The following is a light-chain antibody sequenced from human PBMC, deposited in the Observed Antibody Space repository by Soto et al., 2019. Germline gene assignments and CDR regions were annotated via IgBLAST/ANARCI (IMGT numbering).Light chain of an antibody. Sequence: EIVMTQSPATLSVSPGERATLSCRASQSINSNLAWYQQKPGQTPRLLIYGASTRATGIPARFSGSGSGTAFTLTISSMQSEDFAVYYCQQYNNWWTFGQGTKVEI. CDR3: QQYNNWWT. V-gene: IGKV3-15*01. CDR2: GAS. J-gene: IGKJ1*01. CDR1: QSINSN.